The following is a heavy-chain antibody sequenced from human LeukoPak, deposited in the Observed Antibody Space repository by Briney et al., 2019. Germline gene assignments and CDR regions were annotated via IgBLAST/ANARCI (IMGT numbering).Heavy chain of an antibody. V-gene: IGHV4-34*01. D-gene: IGHD3-9*01. CDR1: GGSFSGYY. J-gene: IGHJ4*02. CDR3: ARGSSGYDILTGYYNY. Sequence: SETLSLTCAVYGGSFSGYYWSWIRQPPGKGLEWIGEINHSGGTNYNPSLKSRVTISVDTSKNQFSLKLSSVTAADTAVYYCARGSSGYDILTGYYNYWGQGTLVTVSS. CDR2: INHSGGT.